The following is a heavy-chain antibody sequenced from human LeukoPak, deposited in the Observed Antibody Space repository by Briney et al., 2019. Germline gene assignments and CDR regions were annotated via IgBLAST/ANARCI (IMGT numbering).Heavy chain of an antibody. CDR1: GFTFRTSG. D-gene: IGHD4-17*01. J-gene: IGHJ4*02. Sequence: GGSLRLSCAASGFTFRTSGMSWVRQAPGKGLEWVSAISGSGVSTYYADSVKGRLTISRDNSKNTLYLQMNSLRAEDTAVYYCARVVDHDYGDYYLDYWGQGTLVTVSS. CDR3: ARVVDHDYGDYYLDY. V-gene: IGHV3-23*01. CDR2: ISGSGVST.